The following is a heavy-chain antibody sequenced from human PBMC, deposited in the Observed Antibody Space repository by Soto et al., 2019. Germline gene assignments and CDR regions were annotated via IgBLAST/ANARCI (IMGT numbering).Heavy chain of an antibody. V-gene: IGHV2-70*01. D-gene: IGHD6-13*01. CDR2: IDWDDEK. CDR3: ARTRAADGSFIFDY. J-gene: IGHJ4*01. Sequence: SGPTLVNPTQTLTLTCTFSGFSLSTSGMCVSWIRQPPGKTLDWLAVIDWDDEKFYSTSLKTRLTISKDTSNNQVVLTMTNMDPEDTGTYYCARTRAADGSFIFDYWGHGTLVTVYS. CDR1: GFSLSTSGMC.